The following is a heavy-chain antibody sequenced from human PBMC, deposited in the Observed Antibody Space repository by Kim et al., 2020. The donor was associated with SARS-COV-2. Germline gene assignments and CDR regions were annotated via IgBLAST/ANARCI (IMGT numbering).Heavy chain of an antibody. D-gene: IGHD3-10*01. Sequence: SVKVSCKASGGTFSSYAISWVRQAPGQGLEWMGRIIPILGIANYAQKFQGRVTITADKSTSTAYMELSSLRSEDTAVYYCARDLGGSGSYYAVVGWFDPWGQGTLVTVSS. V-gene: IGHV1-69*04. CDR2: IIPILGIA. CDR3: ARDLGGSGSYYAVVGWFDP. J-gene: IGHJ5*02. CDR1: GGTFSSYA.